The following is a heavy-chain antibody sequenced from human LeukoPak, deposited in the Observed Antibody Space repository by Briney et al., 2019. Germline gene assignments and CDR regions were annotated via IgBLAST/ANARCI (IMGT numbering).Heavy chain of an antibody. CDR1: GGSFSGYY. Sequence: SETLSLTCAVYGGSFSGYYWSWIRQPPGKGLEWIGEINHSGSTNYNPSLKSRVTISVDTSKSQFSQKLSSVTAADTAVYYCARHIVVVVAATPGVWFDPWGQGTLVTVSS. V-gene: IGHV4-34*01. CDR2: INHSGST. CDR3: ARHIVVVVAATPGVWFDP. J-gene: IGHJ5*02. D-gene: IGHD2-15*01.